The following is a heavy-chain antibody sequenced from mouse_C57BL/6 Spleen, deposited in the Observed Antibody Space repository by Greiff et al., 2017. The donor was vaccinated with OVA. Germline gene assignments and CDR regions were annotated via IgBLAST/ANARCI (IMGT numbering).Heavy chain of an antibody. CDR1: GFTFSSYA. CDR3: ARDRGSSYEGYYAMDY. V-gene: IGHV5-4*01. J-gene: IGHJ4*01. Sequence: EVMLVESGGGLVKPGGSLKLSCAASGFTFSSYAMSWVRQTPEKRLEWVATISDGGSYTYYPDNVKGRFTISRDNAKNNLYLQMSHLKSEDTAMYYCARDRGSSYEGYYAMDYWGQGTSVTVSS. D-gene: IGHD1-1*01. CDR2: ISDGGSYT.